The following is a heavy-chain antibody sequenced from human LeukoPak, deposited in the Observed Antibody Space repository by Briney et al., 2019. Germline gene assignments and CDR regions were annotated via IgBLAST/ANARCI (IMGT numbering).Heavy chain of an antibody. CDR2: IYYSGST. CDR1: GGSISSYY. V-gene: IGHV4-59*01. Sequence: PSETLSLTCTVSGGSISSYYWSWIRQPPGKGLEWIGYIYYSGSTNYNPSLKSRVTISVDTSKNQFSLKLSSVAAADTAVYYCARGRYYDFSWYFDLWGRGTLVTVSS. D-gene: IGHD3-3*01. J-gene: IGHJ2*01. CDR3: ARGRYYDFSWYFDL.